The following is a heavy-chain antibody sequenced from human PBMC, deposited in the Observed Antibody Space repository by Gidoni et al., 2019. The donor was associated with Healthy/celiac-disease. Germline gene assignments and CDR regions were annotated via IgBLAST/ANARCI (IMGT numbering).Heavy chain of an antibody. CDR2: IIPIFGTA. Sequence: QVQLVQSGAEVKKPGSSVKVSCKASGGTFRSYAISWVRQAPGQGLEWMGRIIPIFGTANYAKKFQGRVTITADESTSTAYMELSSLRSEDTAVYYCARDVWYDFWSGSSLLYGMDVWGQGTTVTVSS. CDR1: GGTFRSYA. D-gene: IGHD3-3*01. V-gene: IGHV1-69*18. CDR3: ARDVWYDFWSGSSLLYGMDV. J-gene: IGHJ6*02.